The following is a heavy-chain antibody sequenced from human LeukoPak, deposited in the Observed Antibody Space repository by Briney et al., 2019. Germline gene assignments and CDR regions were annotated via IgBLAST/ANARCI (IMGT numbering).Heavy chain of an antibody. J-gene: IGHJ4*02. V-gene: IGHV1-46*01. CDR2: INPSGGST. D-gene: IGHD6-19*01. CDR1: GYIFTSYN. Sequence: ASVKVSCKASGYIFTSYNVYWVRQAPGQGLEWMGIINPSGGSTNYAQKFQGRVTMTRDTSTSTVYMELSSLRSEDTAVYYCARFAVHRRITVAGQFGLDYWGQGTLVSLSS. CDR3: ARFAVHRRITVAGQFGLDY.